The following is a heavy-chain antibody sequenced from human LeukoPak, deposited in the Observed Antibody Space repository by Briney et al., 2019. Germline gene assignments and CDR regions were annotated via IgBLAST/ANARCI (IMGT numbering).Heavy chain of an antibody. V-gene: IGHV3-48*02. D-gene: IGHD3-16*01. J-gene: IGHJ4*02. Sequence: GGSLRLSCAASGFTFSRFGMNWVRQAPGRGLEWVSYISSSSSSSISYADSVKGRFTISRDDAKNSLYLQMNSLRDEDTAVYYCAKRGGADIGGQEPLATVSS. CDR3: AKRGGADI. CDR2: ISSSSSSSI. CDR1: GFTFSRFG.